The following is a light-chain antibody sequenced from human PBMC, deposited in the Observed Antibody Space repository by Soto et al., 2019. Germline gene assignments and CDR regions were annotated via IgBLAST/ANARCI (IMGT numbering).Light chain of an antibody. CDR3: QAWDSSSAV. V-gene: IGLV3-1*01. CDR1: KLGDKY. Sequence: SYELTQPPSVSVSPGQTASITCSGDKLGDKYACWYQQKPGQSPVLVIYQDTKRPSGISERFSGSNSGNTATLTISGTQATDEADYYCQAWDSSSAVFGGGTKLTVL. CDR2: QDT. J-gene: IGLJ2*01.